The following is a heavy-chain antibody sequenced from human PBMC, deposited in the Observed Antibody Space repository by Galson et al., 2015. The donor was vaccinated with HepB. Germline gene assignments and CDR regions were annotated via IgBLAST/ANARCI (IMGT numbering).Heavy chain of an antibody. CDR2: ISGSGGST. J-gene: IGHJ4*02. Sequence: SLRLSCAASGFTFSSYAMSWVRQAPGKGLEWVSAISGSGGSTYYADSVKGRFTISRDNSKNTLYLQMNSLRAEDTAVYYCAKEAGGKSSWKQIYYFDYWGQGTLVTVSS. CDR1: GFTFSSYA. V-gene: IGHV3-23*01. CDR3: AKEAGGKSSWKQIYYFDY. D-gene: IGHD6-13*01.